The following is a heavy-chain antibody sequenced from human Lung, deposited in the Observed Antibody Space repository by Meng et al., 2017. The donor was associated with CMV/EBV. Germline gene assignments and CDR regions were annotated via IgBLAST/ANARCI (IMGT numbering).Heavy chain of an antibody. D-gene: IGHD5/OR15-5a*01. V-gene: IGHV3-53*01. CDR1: GFSVSENY. CDR3: ARGSVYFDR. Sequence: ESLKISCAASGFSVSENYVSWVRQAPGKGLSWVSVIYGDGKTYYSDSVVGRFTISRDNSRNTVFLQMNDLGADDTDNYFCARGSVYFDRWGQGTLVTVSS. CDR2: IYGDGKT. J-gene: IGHJ4*02.